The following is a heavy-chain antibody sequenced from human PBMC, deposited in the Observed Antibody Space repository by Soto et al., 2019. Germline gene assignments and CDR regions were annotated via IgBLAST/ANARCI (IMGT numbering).Heavy chain of an antibody. J-gene: IGHJ4*02. CDR2: ISSSGGGT. CDR3: AKDRNKWLRFDLGY. D-gene: IGHD5-12*01. CDR1: GYTFSRYA. Sequence: EVQLLESGGALVQPGGTLRLSCAASGYTFSRYAMSWVRQAQGKEMEWVSAISSSGGGTYYADSVKGRFTISRDNSKNTLYLQMNSLRAEDTAIYYCAKDRNKWLRFDLGYWGQGTLVTVSS. V-gene: IGHV3-23*01.